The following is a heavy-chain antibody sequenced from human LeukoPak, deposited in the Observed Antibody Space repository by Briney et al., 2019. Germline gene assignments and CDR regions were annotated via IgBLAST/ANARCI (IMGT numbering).Heavy chain of an antibody. Sequence: PGGSLRLSCAASGFTFSNYWMNWVRQAPGKGLGWVSYISGSGYPIYYADSVKGRFTISRDNAKNSLYLQMNSLRAEDTAIYYCARVRGLEWLLKHLDSWGQGTLVTVSS. CDR1: GFTFSNYW. CDR2: ISGSGYPI. D-gene: IGHD3-3*01. J-gene: IGHJ4*02. CDR3: ARVRGLEWLLKHLDS. V-gene: IGHV3-48*04.